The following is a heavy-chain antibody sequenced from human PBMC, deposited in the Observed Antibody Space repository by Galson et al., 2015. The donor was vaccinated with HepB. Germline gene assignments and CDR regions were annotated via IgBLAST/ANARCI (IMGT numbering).Heavy chain of an antibody. V-gene: IGHV3-30*03. Sequence: SLRLSCAASGFTLSTYGMHWVRQAPGDGLEWVAVISNDGRNKNYADSVKGRLTITRDNSKSTLYLEMNSLRAEDTAVYYCARGVNFGGGATDWFDPWGQGTLVTVSS. CDR2: ISNDGRNK. CDR1: GFTLSTYG. D-gene: IGHD1-26*01. CDR3: ARGVNFGGGATDWFDP. J-gene: IGHJ5*02.